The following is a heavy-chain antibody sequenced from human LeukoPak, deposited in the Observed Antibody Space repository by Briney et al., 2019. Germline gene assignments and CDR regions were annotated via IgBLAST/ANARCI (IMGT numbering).Heavy chain of an antibody. D-gene: IGHD3-22*01. CDR2: IKQDGSEK. CDR1: GFTFSSYW. CDR3: ARGLLYYYASSGYFGY. Sequence: GGSLRLSCPACGFTFSSYWKSWVRQAPGKGLEWMANIKQDGSEKYYVDSVKGRFTISRDNAKNSLYLQMNSLRAEDTAVYYCARGLLYYYASSGYFGYWGQGTLVTVSS. V-gene: IGHV3-7*01. J-gene: IGHJ4*02.